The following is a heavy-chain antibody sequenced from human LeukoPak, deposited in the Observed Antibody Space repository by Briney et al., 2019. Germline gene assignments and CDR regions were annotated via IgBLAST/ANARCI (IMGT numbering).Heavy chain of an antibody. CDR1: GGSISSYY. CDR2: IYYSGST. J-gene: IGHJ4*02. D-gene: IGHD2-2*01. CDR3: ARGEYCSSTSCYLGDY. Sequence: SETLSLTCTVSGGSISSYYWSWIRQPPGKGLEWIGYIYYSGSTNYNPSLKSRVTISVDTSKNQFSLKLSSVTAADTAVYYCARGEYCSSTSCYLGDYWGQGTLVTVSS. V-gene: IGHV4-59*08.